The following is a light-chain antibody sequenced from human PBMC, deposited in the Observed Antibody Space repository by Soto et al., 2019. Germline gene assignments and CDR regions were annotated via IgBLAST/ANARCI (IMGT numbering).Light chain of an antibody. CDR1: QNINIW. CDR2: KAS. CDR3: QQYHSDSPWT. Sequence: DIQMTQSPSTLSASVGDRVTITCRASQNINIWLVWYQQKPGKAPKLLIYKASNLESGVPSRFSGSGSGTEFALFISSLQPDDFATYYCQQYHSDSPWTFGQGTKVDIK. J-gene: IGKJ1*01. V-gene: IGKV1-5*03.